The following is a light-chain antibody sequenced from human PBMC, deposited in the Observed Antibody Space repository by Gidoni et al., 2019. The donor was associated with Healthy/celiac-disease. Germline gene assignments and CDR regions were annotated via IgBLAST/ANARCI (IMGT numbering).Light chain of an antibody. CDR1: QSISSY. Sequence: DIPMTHSPSSLSASVGDSVTITCRASQSISSYLNWYQQKPGKAPKLLIYAASSLKSGVPSRFSGSGSGKDFTLTISSLQPEDFATNYCQQSYSTPRTFGGGTKVEIK. V-gene: IGKV1-39*01. CDR3: QQSYSTPRT. J-gene: IGKJ4*01. CDR2: AAS.